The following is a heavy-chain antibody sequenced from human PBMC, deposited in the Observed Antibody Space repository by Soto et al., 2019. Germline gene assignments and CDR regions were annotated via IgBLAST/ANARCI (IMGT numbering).Heavy chain of an antibody. Sequence: GASVKVSCKASGYTFTGYYMHWVRQAPGQGLEWMGWINPNSGGTNYAQKFQGWVTMTRDASISTAYMELSRLRSDDTAVYYCAREIPWQYQLLRGYYYGMDVWGQGTTVTVSS. CDR3: AREIPWQYQLLRGYYYGMDV. CDR2: INPNSGGT. CDR1: GYTFTGYY. J-gene: IGHJ6*02. D-gene: IGHD2-2*01. V-gene: IGHV1-2*04.